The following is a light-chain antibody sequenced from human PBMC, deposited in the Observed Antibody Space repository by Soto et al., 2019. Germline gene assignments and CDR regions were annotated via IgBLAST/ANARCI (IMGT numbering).Light chain of an antibody. CDR2: EGS. V-gene: IGLV2-23*01. CDR3: CSYAGSSTLVV. CDR1: SSDVGSYNL. Sequence: QSALTQPASVSGSPGQSITISCTGTSSDVGSYNLVSWYQQHPGKAPKLMIYEGSKRPSGVSNRFSGSKSGNTASLTISGLQAEDDADYYCCSYAGSSTLVVFGGGTKVTVL. J-gene: IGLJ2*01.